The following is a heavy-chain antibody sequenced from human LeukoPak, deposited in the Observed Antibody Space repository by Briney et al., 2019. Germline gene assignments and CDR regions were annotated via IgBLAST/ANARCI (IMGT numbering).Heavy chain of an antibody. D-gene: IGHD4-17*01. CDR3: ASGAYGDYGGGDY. V-gene: IGHV3-66*01. CDR1: GFTVSSNY. Sequence: AGGSLRLSCAASGFTVSSNYMSWVRQAPGKGLEWVSVIYSGGSTYYADSVKGRFTISRDNSKNTLYLQMNSLRAEDTAVYYCASGAYGDYGGGDYWGQGTLVTVSS. J-gene: IGHJ4*02. CDR2: IYSGGST.